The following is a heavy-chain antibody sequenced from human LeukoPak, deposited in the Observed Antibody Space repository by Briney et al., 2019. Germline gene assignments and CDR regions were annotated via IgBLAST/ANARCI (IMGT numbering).Heavy chain of an antibody. J-gene: IGHJ4*02. CDR2: IYHSGST. CDR1: GGSISSGGYS. Sequence: PSQTLSLTCAVSGGSISSGGYSWSWIRQPPGKGLEWIGNIYHSGSTYYNPSLKSRVTISVDRSKNQFSLKLSSVTAADTAVYYCARHIDSSGYYYDYWGQGTLVTVSS. CDR3: ARHIDSSGYYYDY. V-gene: IGHV4-30-2*01. D-gene: IGHD3-22*01.